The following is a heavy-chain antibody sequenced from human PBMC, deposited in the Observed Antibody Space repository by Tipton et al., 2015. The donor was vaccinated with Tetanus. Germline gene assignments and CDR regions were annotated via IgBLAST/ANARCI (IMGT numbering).Heavy chain of an antibody. J-gene: IGHJ4*02. V-gene: IGHV5-51*01. D-gene: IGHD4-17*01. CDR2: IYPGDSNI. CDR1: GYNFTIYW. Sequence: QSGAEVKKPGESLKISCKASGYNFTIYWIGWVRQMPGKGLEWMGIIYPGDSNIRYSPSFQGQVTISADRSISTAYLQWSSLKASDTAMYYCARRRTTTALSYYFDSWGQGTLVTVSS. CDR3: ARRRTTTALSYYFDS.